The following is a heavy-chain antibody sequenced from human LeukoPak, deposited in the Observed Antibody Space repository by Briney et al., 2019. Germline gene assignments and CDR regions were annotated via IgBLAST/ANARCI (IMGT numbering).Heavy chain of an antibody. CDR2: IDWDDDK. CDR3: ARGSSHGFDY. CDR1: GFSLTTSGMC. Sequence: SGPALVKPTQTLTLTCTFSGFSLTTSGMCVSWIRQPPGKALEWLALIDWDDDKSYSTSLKTRLTISKDTSKNQLVFTMTNMDPVDTATYYCARGSSHGFDYWGQGTLVTVSS. V-gene: IGHV2-70*01. J-gene: IGHJ4*02.